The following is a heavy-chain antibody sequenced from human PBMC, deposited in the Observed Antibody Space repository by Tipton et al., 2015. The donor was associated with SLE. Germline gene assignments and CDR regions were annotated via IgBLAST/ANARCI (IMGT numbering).Heavy chain of an antibody. CDR3: AREQSPVALFDH. D-gene: IGHD6-19*01. Sequence: TLSLTCAVYGGSFSGYYWSWIRQPPGKGLEWIGEINHSGSTNYNPSLKSRVTISVDTSKNQFSLKLSSVTAADTAVYYCAREQSPVALFDHWGQGTLVTVSS. J-gene: IGHJ4*02. CDR2: INHSGST. CDR1: GGSFSGYY. V-gene: IGHV4-34*01.